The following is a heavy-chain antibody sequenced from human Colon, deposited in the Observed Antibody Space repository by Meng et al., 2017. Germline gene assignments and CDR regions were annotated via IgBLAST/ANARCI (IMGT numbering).Heavy chain of an antibody. CDR2: IYYSGTT. D-gene: IGHD3-22*01. Sequence: QVQLQESGPELVRPSQNLSLTCTVSGGSISSGDYYWGWIRQPPGKGLEWIGYIYYSGTTYYNPSLQSRVTISVDTSKIQFSLKLTSVTVADTAVYYCARVVSDSSGYYPDYWGQGTLVTVSS. CDR1: GGSISSGDYY. J-gene: IGHJ4*02. CDR3: ARVVSDSSGYYPDY. V-gene: IGHV4-30-4*01.